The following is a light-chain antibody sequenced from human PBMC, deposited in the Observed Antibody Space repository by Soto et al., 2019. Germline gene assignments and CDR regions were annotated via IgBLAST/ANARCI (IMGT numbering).Light chain of an antibody. V-gene: IGKV3-15*01. J-gene: IGKJ3*01. CDR2: GAS. CDR3: HQYNKWPLFA. CDR1: QSVSNN. Sequence: EIVLTQSPATLSVSPGERATLSCRASQSVSNNFAWYQQRPGQAPRLLIYGASTRATGISARFSGSGSGTEFTLTISSLQSEDFTVYYCHQYNKWPLFAFGPGTRVDFK.